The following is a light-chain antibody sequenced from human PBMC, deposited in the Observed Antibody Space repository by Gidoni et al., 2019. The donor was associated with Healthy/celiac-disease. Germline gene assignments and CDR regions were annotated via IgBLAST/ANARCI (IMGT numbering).Light chain of an antibody. CDR1: QSVSSSN. V-gene: IGKV3-20*01. CDR2: GAS. CDR3: QQYSTSRWT. Sequence: IVLTQSPGTLSLSPGERGTLSCRASQSVSSSNLAWYQQKNGQAPRLIIYGASSRASGIPDRFSGSGSGTDFTLTISRLEAEDFAVYYCQQYSTSRWTFGQGTKVEIK. J-gene: IGKJ1*01.